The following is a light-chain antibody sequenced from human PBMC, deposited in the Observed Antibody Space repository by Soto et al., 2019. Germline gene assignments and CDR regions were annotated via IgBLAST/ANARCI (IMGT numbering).Light chain of an antibody. Sequence: DIQMTQSPSSVSASVGDRVTITCRASQSISTWLAWYQQKPGKAPNLLISAASNLQSGAPSRFSGSGSGTDFTPIISSLQPEDFATYYCQQAISFPRTFGQGTQVEIK. CDR1: QSISTW. J-gene: IGKJ1*01. CDR3: QQAISFPRT. V-gene: IGKV1-12*01. CDR2: AAS.